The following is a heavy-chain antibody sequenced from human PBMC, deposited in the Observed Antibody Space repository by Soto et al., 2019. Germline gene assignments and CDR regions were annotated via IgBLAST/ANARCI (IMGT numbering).Heavy chain of an antibody. J-gene: IGHJ4*02. D-gene: IGHD3-22*01. CDR1: GGSISSYY. CDR3: ATPSGSGWALDY. V-gene: IGHV4-59*01. Sequence: QVQLQESGPGLVKPSETLSLTCTVSGGSISSYYWSWIRQPPGKGLEWIGYIYYSGSTNYNPSLKGRVTISVDTSKNQFSLKLSSVTAADTAVYYCATPSGSGWALDYWGQGTLVTVSS. CDR2: IYYSGST.